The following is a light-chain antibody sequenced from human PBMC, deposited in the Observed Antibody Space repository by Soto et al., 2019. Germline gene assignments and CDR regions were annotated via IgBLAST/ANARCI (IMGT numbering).Light chain of an antibody. V-gene: IGLV1-51*01. CDR1: SSNIGNNY. J-gene: IGLJ2*01. CDR3: ATWDGRLPAEV. Sequence: QSVLTQPPSVSAAPGQKVTISCSGSSSNIGNNYVSWYQQLPGTAPKLLIYDNKKRPSGIPDRFSGSKSGTSGTLDITGLQTGDEADYYCATWDGRLPAEVFGGGTKLTVL. CDR2: DNK.